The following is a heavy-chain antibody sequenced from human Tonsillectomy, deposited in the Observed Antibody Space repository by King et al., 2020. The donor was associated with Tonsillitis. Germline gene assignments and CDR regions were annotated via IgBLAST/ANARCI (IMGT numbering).Heavy chain of an antibody. D-gene: IGHD3-3*01. Sequence: QVQLQQWGAGLLKPSETLSLTCAVYGGSFSGYYWSWIRQPPGKGLEWIGEINHSGSTNYNPSLKSRVTISVDTSKNQFSLKLSSVTAADTAVYYCARVRFLEWLPDNYYYYYMDVWGKGTTVTVSS. CDR2: INHSGST. CDR1: GGSFSGYY. J-gene: IGHJ6*03. V-gene: IGHV4-34*01. CDR3: ARVRFLEWLPDNYYYYYMDV.